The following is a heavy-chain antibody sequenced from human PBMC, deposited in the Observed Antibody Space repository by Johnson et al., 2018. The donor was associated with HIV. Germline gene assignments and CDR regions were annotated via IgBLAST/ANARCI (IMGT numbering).Heavy chain of an antibody. J-gene: IGHJ3*02. Sequence: VQLVESGGGLVQSGGSLRLSCAASGFTFRTYWMHWVRQAPGKGLVWVSRINSDGSSTTYADSVKGRFTISRDNAKNTLYLQMNSLRAEDTAVYYCATAARLFDAFDIWGQGTMVTVSS. CDR2: INSDGSST. CDR1: GFTFRTYW. CDR3: ATAARLFDAFDI. D-gene: IGHD6-6*01. V-gene: IGHV3-74*03.